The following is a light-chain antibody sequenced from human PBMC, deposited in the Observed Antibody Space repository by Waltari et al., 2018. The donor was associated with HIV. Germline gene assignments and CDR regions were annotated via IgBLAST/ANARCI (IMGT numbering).Light chain of an antibody. CDR1: QNIGNY. Sequence: DIQMTQSPSTLSASVGDRVTITCRASQNIGNYLVWFQQKPGKAPKLLIYEASNLESGVPSSFSGSGSGTEFTLTIRSLQPEDFAFYHCQHYNTYPLAFGGGTKVEIK. CDR2: EAS. V-gene: IGKV1-5*03. CDR3: QHYNTYPLA. J-gene: IGKJ4*01.